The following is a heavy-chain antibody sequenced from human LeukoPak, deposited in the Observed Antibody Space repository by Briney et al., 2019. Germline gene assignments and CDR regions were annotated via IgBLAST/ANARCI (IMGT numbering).Heavy chain of an antibody. Sequence: ETLSLTCAVYGGSFSGYYWSCVRQAPGKGLEWVSSISSSSSYIYYADSVKGRFTISRDNAKNSLYLQMNSLRAEDTAVYYCAREEPSIAAAGTGAQDYWGQGTLVTVSS. J-gene: IGHJ4*02. CDR2: ISSSSSYI. CDR1: GGSFSGYY. CDR3: AREEPSIAAAGTGAQDY. V-gene: IGHV3-21*01. D-gene: IGHD6-13*01.